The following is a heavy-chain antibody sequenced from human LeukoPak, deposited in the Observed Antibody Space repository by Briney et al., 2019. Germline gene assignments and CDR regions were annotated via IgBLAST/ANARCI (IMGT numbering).Heavy chain of an antibody. V-gene: IGHV4-39*07. J-gene: IGHJ3*02. Sequence: SETLSLTCTVSGGSISSSSYYWGWIRQPPGKGLEWIGSIYYSGSTYYNPSLKSRVTISVDTSKNQFSLKLSSVTAADTAVYYCASIIRLLAFDIWGQGTMVTVAS. CDR3: ASIIRLLAFDI. D-gene: IGHD3-3*01. CDR2: IYYSGST. CDR1: GGSISSSSYY.